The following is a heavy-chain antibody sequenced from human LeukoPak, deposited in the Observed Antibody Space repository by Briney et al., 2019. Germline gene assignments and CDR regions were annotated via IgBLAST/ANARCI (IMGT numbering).Heavy chain of an antibody. CDR3: ATSPTFGGVIVLSYFDY. Sequence: SETLSLTCTVSGGSISGYYWSWIRQPPGKGLEWIGYIYYSGSTNYNPSLKSRVTISVDTSKNQFSLKLSSVTAADTAVYYCATSPTFGGVIVLSYFDYWGQGTLVTVSS. V-gene: IGHV4-59*12. CDR2: IYYSGST. CDR1: GGSISGYY. J-gene: IGHJ4*02. D-gene: IGHD3-16*02.